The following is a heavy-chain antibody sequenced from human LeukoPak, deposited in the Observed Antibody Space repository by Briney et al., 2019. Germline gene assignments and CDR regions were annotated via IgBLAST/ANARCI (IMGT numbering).Heavy chain of an antibody. D-gene: IGHD3-22*01. V-gene: IGHV3-30*18. CDR3: AKHYYDTSGTPRYFDY. CDR2: ISYDGGNK. J-gene: IGHJ4*02. CDR1: GFTFSSYG. Sequence: PGGSLRLSCAASGFTFSSYGLHWVRQAPGKGLEWVASISYDGGNKYSADSVKGRFTISRDISKNTLYLQMNSLRDEDTAVYYCAKHYYDTSGTPRYFDYWGQGTLVTVSS.